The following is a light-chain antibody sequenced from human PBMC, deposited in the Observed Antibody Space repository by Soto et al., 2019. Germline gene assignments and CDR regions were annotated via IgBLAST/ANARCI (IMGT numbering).Light chain of an antibody. CDR2: GAS. Sequence: EIVLTQSPGTLSLSPGERATLSCRASQTVDSNYLDWYQQRPGQAPRLLISGASLRAAGILDRFSGGGSGIGYALTISRLDSGGLAGYYCREYASSQTFSQRTRVVLK. J-gene: IGKJ1*01. V-gene: IGKV3-20*01. CDR3: REYASSQT. CDR1: QTVDSNY.